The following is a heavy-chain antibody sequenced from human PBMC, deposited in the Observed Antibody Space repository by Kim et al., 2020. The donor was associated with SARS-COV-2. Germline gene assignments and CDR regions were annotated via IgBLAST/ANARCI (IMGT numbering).Heavy chain of an antibody. CDR2: SYYSGST. CDR1: GASISNYY. J-gene: IGHJ4*02. V-gene: IGHV4-59*01. D-gene: IGHD6-19*01. Sequence: SETLSLTCSVSGASISNYYWSWIRQPPGKGLEWIGYSYYSGSTNYNPSLKSRVTMSVDTSKNQFSLLLSSVTTADTAVYYCARLYSSGWCLDYWGQGTLVTVSS. CDR3: ARLYSSGWCLDY.